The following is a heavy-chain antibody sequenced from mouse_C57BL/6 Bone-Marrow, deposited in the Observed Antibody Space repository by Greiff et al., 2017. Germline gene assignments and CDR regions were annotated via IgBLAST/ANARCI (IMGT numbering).Heavy chain of an antibody. CDR2: IYPGDGDT. Sequence: QVQLKESGPELVKPGASVKISCKASGYAFSSSWMNWVKQRPGKGLEWIGRIYPGDGDTNYNGKFKGKATLTADKSSSTAYMQLSSLTSEDSAVYFCARSKDSSGPAWFAYWGQGTLVTVSA. CDR1: GYAFSSSW. D-gene: IGHD3-2*02. J-gene: IGHJ3*01. V-gene: IGHV1-82*01. CDR3: ARSKDSSGPAWFAY.